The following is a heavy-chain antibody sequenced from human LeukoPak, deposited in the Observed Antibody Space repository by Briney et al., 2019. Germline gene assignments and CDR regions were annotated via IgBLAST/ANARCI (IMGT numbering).Heavy chain of an antibody. J-gene: IGHJ6*03. V-gene: IGHV4-4*02. CDR1: GGSISSSNW. Sequence: SETLSLTCAVSGGSISSSNWWSWVRQSPGKGLEWIGEIYHSGSTNYNPSLKSRVTISVDTSKNQFSLKLSSVTAADTAVYYCARILGSHYYYYMDVWGKGTTVTVSS. CDR3: ARILGSHYYYYMDV. CDR2: IYHSGST.